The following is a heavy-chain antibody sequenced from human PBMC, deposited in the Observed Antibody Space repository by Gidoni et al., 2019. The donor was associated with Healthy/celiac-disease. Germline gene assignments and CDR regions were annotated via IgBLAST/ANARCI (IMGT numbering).Heavy chain of an antibody. J-gene: IGHJ6*02. V-gene: IGHV3-66*01. D-gene: IGHD4-17*01. Sequence: EVQLVESGGGLVQPGGSLRLSCAASGFPVSSNYMSWVRQAPGKGLEWVSVIYSGGSTYYADSVKGRFTISRDNSKNTLYLQMNSLRAEDTAVYYCARELYGDYSLGYYYGMDVWGQGTTVTVSS. CDR3: ARELYGDYSLGYYYGMDV. CDR2: IYSGGST. CDR1: GFPVSSNY.